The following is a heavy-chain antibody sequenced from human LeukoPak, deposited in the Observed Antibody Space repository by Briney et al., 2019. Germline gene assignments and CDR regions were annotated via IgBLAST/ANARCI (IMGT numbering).Heavy chain of an antibody. CDR2: IYTSGST. J-gene: IGHJ6*02. CDR3: ARDHYDILTGYFYGMDV. V-gene: IGHV4-4*07. Sequence: PSETLSLTCTVSGGSINSYYWSWIRQPAGKGLEWIGRIYTSGSTNYNPSLKSRVTMSVDTSKNQFSLKLSSVTAADTAVYYCARDHYDILTGYFYGMDVWGQGTTVTVSS. D-gene: IGHD3-9*01. CDR1: GGSINSYY.